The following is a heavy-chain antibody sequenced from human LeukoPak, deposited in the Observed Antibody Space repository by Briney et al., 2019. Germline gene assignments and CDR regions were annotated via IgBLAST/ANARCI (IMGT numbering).Heavy chain of an antibody. V-gene: IGHV3-7*01. CDR3: VAAYYFDY. D-gene: IGHD6-25*01. Sequence: PGGSLRLSCAASGFTFSSYWMSWVRQAPGKGLEWVANIKQDGSEKYYVDSVKSRFTISRDNAKNSMYLQMDSLRAEDTAVYYCVAAYYFDYWGQGTLVTVSS. J-gene: IGHJ4*02. CDR1: GFTFSSYW. CDR2: IKQDGSEK.